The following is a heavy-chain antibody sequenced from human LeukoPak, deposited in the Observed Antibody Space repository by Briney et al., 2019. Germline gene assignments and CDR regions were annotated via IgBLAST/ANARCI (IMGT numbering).Heavy chain of an antibody. Sequence: GAPRQISGEAVGSFFNAFWITWMRQLPGKGLEWTGNIDRIDFSNYYSPSSQGHVTMSVDESVSTDYLQWSRLKASDTAMYYCARVRGAGTYQADYWGQGTQVIVSS. D-gene: IGHD3-10*01. V-gene: IGHV5-10-1*01. CDR3: ARVRGAGTYQADY. CDR1: GSFFNAFW. CDR2: IDRIDFSN. J-gene: IGHJ4*02.